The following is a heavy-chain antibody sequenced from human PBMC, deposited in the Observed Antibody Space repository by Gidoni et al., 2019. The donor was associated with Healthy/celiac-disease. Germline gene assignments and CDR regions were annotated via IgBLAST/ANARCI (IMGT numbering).Heavy chain of an antibody. D-gene: IGHD4-17*01. V-gene: IGHV3-30*18. CDR1: GLPFSRYG. CDR3: AKDPSTTVVTPSPSGD. Sequence: QVQLVESGVGVVQPGRSLRLSCSASGLPFSRYGMHWVRQAPGKGLEWVAVISYDGSNKYYADSVKGRFTISIDNSKNTLYLQMNSLRAEDTAVYYCAKDPSTTVVTPSPSGDWGQGTLVTVSS. J-gene: IGHJ4*02. CDR2: ISYDGSNK.